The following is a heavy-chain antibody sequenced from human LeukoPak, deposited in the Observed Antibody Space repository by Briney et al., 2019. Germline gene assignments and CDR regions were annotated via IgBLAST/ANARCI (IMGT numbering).Heavy chain of an antibody. CDR3: ARTMTGVRAVDY. J-gene: IGHJ4*02. D-gene: IGHD3-10*01. V-gene: IGHV4-34*01. CDR2: INHSGST. Sequence: PSETLSLTCTVSGGSISSYNWSWIRQPPGKGLEWIGEINHSGSTNYNPSLKSRVTISVDTSKNQFSLKLSSVTAADTAVYYCARTMTGVRAVDYWGQGTLVTVSS. CDR1: GGSISSYN.